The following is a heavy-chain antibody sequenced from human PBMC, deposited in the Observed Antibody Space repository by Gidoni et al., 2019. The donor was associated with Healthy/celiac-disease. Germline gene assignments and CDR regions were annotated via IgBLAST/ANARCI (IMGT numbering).Heavy chain of an antibody. CDR3: ARQADLSY. V-gene: IGHV4-39*01. J-gene: IGHJ4*02. D-gene: IGHD6-25*01. CDR2: IYYSGST. CDR1: GGAIRSSSYY. Sequence: QLQLQESGPGLVKPSETLSLTCTASGGAIRSSSYYWGWIRQPPGKGLEWIGSIYYSGSTYYNPSLKSRVTISVDTSKNQFSLKLSSVTAADTAVYYCARQADLSYWGQGTLVTVSS.